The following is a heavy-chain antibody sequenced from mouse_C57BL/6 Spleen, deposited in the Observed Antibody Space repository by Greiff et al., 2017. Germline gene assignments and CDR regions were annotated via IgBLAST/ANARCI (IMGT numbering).Heavy chain of an antibody. Sequence: QVQLQHSGPELVKPGASVKISCKASGYAFSSSWMNWVKQRPGQGLEWIGRIYPGNGDTNYNRKFKGKATLTAANSSSPAYMQLSSLTSEDSAVYVCARLGCNNYEYIDDWGTGTTVTVSS. D-gene: IGHD1-3*01. CDR1: GYAFSSSW. V-gene: IGHV1-82*01. CDR3: ARLGCNNYEYIDD. CDR2: IYPGNGDT. J-gene: IGHJ1*03.